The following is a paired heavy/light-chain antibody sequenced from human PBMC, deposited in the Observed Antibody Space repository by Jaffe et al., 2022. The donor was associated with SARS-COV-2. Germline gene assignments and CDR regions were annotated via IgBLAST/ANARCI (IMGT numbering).Heavy chain of an antibody. V-gene: IGHV2-70*04. J-gene: IGHJ4*02. CDR3: AHMGPKWELDY. CDR1: GISLSTTETR. CDR2: IDWDDEI. Sequence: QVTLKESGPALVKPTQTLTLTCTFYGISLSTTETRANWIRQPPGKALEWLARIDWDDEIFYSTSLKTRLTISKDTSKNQVVLRMINMDPADTATYYCAHMGPKWELDYWGQGTLVTVSS. D-gene: IGHD1-26*01.
Light chain of an antibody. CDR3: SSPNTFAGTNILL. Sequence: QSALTQPPSASGSPGQSVTISCAGSSSDVGGYNLVSWYQQHPGKAPKVMIFEVSKRPSGVPDRFSGSKSGNTASLTVSGLQAEDEAAYYCSSPNTFAGTNILLFGGGTKLTVL. CDR1: SSDVGGYNL. CDR2: EVS. V-gene: IGLV2-8*01. J-gene: IGLJ3*02.